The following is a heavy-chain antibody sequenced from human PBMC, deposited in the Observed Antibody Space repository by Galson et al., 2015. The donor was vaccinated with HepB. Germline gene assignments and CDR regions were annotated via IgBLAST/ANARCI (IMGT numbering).Heavy chain of an antibody. D-gene: IGHD3-10*01. J-gene: IGHJ3*02. CDR3: ARGFGITMVRGASLFYI. CDR2: IYHSGST. Sequence: LSLTCTVSGYSISSGYYWGWIRQPPGKGLEWIGSIYHSGSTYYNPSLKSRVTISVDTSKNQFSLKLSSVTAADPAVYYCARGFGITMVRGASLFYIWGQGTMVTVSS. CDR1: GYSISSGYY. V-gene: IGHV4-38-2*02.